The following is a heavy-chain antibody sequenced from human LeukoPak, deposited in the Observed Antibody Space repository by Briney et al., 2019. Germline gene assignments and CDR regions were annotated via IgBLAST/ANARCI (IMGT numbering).Heavy chain of an antibody. D-gene: IGHD1-26*01. V-gene: IGHV4-4*02. CDR2: IYHSGST. CDR1: GGSISSSNW. J-gene: IGHJ4*02. CDR3: ASIRGSYYLSL. Sequence: SETLSLTCAVSGGSISSSNWWSWVRQPPGKGLEWIGEIYHSGSTYYNPSLKSRVTISVDTSKNQFSLKLSSVTAADTAVYYCASIRGSYYLSLWGQGTLVTVSS.